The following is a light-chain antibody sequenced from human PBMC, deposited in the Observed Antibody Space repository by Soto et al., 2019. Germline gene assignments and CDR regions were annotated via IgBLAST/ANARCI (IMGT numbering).Light chain of an antibody. J-gene: IGLJ1*01. V-gene: IGLV2-14*03. Sequence: QSALTQPASVSGSPGQSITISCTGNSSDGGGFNYVSWYQQHPGKAPKLMIYDVTNRPSGVSYRVSGSKSGNTASLTISGLQAEDEADYYCNSYTSSSTYVFGTGTKLTVL. CDR1: SSDGGGFNY. CDR3: NSYTSSSTYV. CDR2: DVT.